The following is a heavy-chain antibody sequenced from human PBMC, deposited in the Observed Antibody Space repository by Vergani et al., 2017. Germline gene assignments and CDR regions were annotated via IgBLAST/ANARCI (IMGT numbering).Heavy chain of an antibody. CDR2: ISYDGSNK. D-gene: IGHD5-24*01. CDR1: GFTFSSYA. J-gene: IGHJ4*02. V-gene: IGHV3-30*01. CDR3: ARDGYNHRGFDY. Sequence: QVQLVESGGGVVQPGRSLRLSCAASGFTFSSYAMHWVRQAPGKGLEWVAVISYDGSNKYYADSVKGRLTISRDKSKNTLYLQMNSLRAEDPAVYYCARDGYNHRGFDYWGQGTLVTVSS.